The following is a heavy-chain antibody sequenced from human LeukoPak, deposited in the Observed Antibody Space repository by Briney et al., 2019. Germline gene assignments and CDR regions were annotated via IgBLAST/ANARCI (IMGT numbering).Heavy chain of an antibody. CDR1: GYTFTGYY. J-gene: IGHJ4*02. CDR3: ARQRIGGYSGYDFDY. D-gene: IGHD5-12*01. Sequence: ASVKVSCKACGYTFTGYYMHWVRQAPGQGLEWMGWINPNSGGTNYAQKFQGRVTMTRDTSISTAYMELSRLRSDDTAVYYCARQRIGGYSGYDFDYWGQGTLVTVSS. V-gene: IGHV1-2*02. CDR2: INPNSGGT.